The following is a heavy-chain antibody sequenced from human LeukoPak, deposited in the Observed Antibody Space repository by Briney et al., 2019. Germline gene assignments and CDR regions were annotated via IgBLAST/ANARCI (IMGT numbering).Heavy chain of an antibody. Sequence: PGGSLRLPCTGSGFTFGDYAMSWGRPAPGEGLEGVGFIRSKGYGATTAYAASVKARFTNSRDDSNSIAYLQMHSLKVEDTAVYYCTRGLIQSWLSYGMDVWGQGTTVIVSS. V-gene: IGHV3-49*04. CDR2: IRSKGYGATT. D-gene: IGHD5-18*01. CDR1: GFTFGDYA. J-gene: IGHJ6*02. CDR3: TRGLIQSWLSYGMDV.